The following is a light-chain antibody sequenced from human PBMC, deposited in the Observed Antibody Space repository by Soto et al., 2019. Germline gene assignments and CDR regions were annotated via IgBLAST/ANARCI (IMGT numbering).Light chain of an antibody. CDR3: SSYTSVTTFVV. V-gene: IGLV2-14*01. Sequence: QSALTQPASVSGSPGQSITISCTGTSSDIGRYNFVSWYQQHPGKAPKLLVYEVTNLPSGVSHRFSGSKSGNTASLNIFWLQTEDEADYYCSSYTSVTTFVVFGTGTKLTVL. CDR2: EVT. J-gene: IGLJ1*01. CDR1: SSDIGRYNF.